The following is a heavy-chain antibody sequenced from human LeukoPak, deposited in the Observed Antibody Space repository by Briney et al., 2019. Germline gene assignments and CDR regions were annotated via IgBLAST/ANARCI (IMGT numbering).Heavy chain of an antibody. V-gene: IGHV4-59*01. CDR2: IYYSGST. CDR1: GGSISSYY. D-gene: IGHD4-23*01. J-gene: IGHJ6*02. CDR3: ARDRWLHYYYCGMDV. Sequence: PSETLSLTCTVSGGSISSYYWSWIRQPPGKGLEWIGYIYYSGSTNYNPSLKSRVTISVDTSKNQFSLKLSSVTAADTAVYYCARDRWLHYYYCGMDVWGQGTTVTVSS.